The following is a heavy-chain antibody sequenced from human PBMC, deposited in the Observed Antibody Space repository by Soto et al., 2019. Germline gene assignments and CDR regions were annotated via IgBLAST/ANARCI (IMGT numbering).Heavy chain of an antibody. CDR1: GFSFDDYG. CDR2: ISWNSGDI. D-gene: IGHD5-12*01. J-gene: IGHJ4*02. V-gene: IGHV3-9*01. Sequence: ESGGGSVQPGRSLRLSCAASGFSFDDYGMHWVRQGPGKGLEWVSGISWNSGDIYYADSVKGRFTISRDNAKRSLYLQMNSLRTEDTALYYCAKDNDLDIYGPFDYWGQGILVTVSS. CDR3: AKDNDLDIYGPFDY.